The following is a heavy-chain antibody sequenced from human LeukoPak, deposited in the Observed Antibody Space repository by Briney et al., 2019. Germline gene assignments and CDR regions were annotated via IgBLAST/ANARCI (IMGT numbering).Heavy chain of an antibody. CDR3: AEEGRSLQTY. Sequence: GGSLRLSCAASGFMFSSNWMSWARLAPGKGLEWVANIKEDGTETYYVDSVKGRFTISRDNAKNSLYLQMNSLRVEDTAVYYCAEEGRSLQTYWGQGTLVTVSS. CDR2: IKEDGTET. J-gene: IGHJ4*02. V-gene: IGHV3-7*03. D-gene: IGHD5-24*01. CDR1: GFMFSSNW.